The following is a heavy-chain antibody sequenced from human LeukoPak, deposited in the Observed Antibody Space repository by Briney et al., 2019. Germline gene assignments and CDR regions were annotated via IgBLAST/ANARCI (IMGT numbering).Heavy chain of an antibody. D-gene: IGHD6-13*01. CDR3: ARCKGGSSSWYHGAFDI. Sequence: GGSLRLSCAASGFTFSSYWMSWVRKAPGKGLEWVANIKQDGSEKYYVDSVKGRFTISRDNAKNSLYLQMNSLRAEDTAVYYCARCKGGSSSWYHGAFDIWGQGTMVTVSS. CDR2: IKQDGSEK. V-gene: IGHV3-7*01. CDR1: GFTFSSYW. J-gene: IGHJ3*02.